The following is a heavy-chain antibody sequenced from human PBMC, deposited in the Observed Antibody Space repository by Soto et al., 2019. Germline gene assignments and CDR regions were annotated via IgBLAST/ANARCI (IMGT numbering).Heavy chain of an antibody. CDR2: IYYSGST. CDR3: AKNQLPGIAVADGFMDV. Sequence: PSESLSLSCTVCGGSISSSSYYWGWLRQPPGKGLEWIGSIYYSGSTYYNPSLKSRVTISVDTSKNQFSLKLSSVTAADTAVYYCAKNQLPGIAVADGFMDVWGKGTTVTVSS. V-gene: IGHV4-39*01. D-gene: IGHD6-19*01. J-gene: IGHJ6*03. CDR1: GGSISSSSYY.